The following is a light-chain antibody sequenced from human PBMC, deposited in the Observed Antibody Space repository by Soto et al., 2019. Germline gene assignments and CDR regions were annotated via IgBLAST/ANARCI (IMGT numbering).Light chain of an antibody. CDR1: QSISSY. V-gene: IGKV1-39*01. CDR3: QQSYSTPKYT. J-gene: IGKJ2*01. Sequence: DIQMTQSPSSLSASVGDRVTITCRASQSISSYLNWYQQKPGKAPKLLIYAASSLQSGVPSRFSGSESGTVFAPNISNMQPEDFATHYGQQSYSTPKYTFGQGTKLEIK. CDR2: AAS.